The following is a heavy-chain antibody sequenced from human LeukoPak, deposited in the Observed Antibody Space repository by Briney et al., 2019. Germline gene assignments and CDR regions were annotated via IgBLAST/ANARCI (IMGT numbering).Heavy chain of an antibody. CDR3: ARIPTKEGYCSGGSCYLISYWFDP. J-gene: IGHJ5*02. CDR2: IIPIFGTA. V-gene: IGHV1-69*13. Sequence: ASVKVTCKASGGTFSSYAISWVRQAPGQGLEWMGGIIPIFGTANYAQKFQGRVTITADESTSTAYMELSSLRSEDTAVYYCARIPTKEGYCSGGSCYLISYWFDPWGQGTLVTVSS. CDR1: GGTFSSYA. D-gene: IGHD2-15*01.